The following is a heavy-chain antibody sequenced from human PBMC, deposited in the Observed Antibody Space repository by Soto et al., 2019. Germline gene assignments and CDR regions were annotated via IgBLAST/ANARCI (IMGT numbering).Heavy chain of an antibody. V-gene: IGHV4-31*03. D-gene: IGHD2-15*01. CDR2: IFSSGST. CDR3: ARNLTAPTSEVVFDS. Sequence: SETLSLTCTVSGGSIDSGAYYWSWIRQHPGEGLEWIGYIFSSGSTFYNPSLKSRVTVSMDTSRKSFSLNLRSVTAADTAVYYCARNLTAPTSEVVFDSWGLGTLVTVSS. J-gene: IGHJ4*02. CDR1: GGSIDSGAYY.